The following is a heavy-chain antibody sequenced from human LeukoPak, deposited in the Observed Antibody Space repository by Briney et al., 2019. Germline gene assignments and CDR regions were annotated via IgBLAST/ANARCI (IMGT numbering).Heavy chain of an antibody. J-gene: IGHJ4*02. CDR3: ARVNDYDSGSLYRPIDY. V-gene: IGHV3-7*01. CDR2: IKQDESEK. D-gene: IGHD3-10*01. Sequence: GGSLRLSCEASGFTFNNYWMSWFRQAPGKGLEWVANIKQDESEKNYVDSVKGRFTISRDNVKSSLYLQMNSLRAEDTAVYSCARVNDYDSGSLYRPIDYWGQGTLVTVSS. CDR1: GFTFNNYW.